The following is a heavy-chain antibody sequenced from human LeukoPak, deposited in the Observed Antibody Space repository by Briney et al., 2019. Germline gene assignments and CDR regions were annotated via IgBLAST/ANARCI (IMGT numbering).Heavy chain of an antibody. CDR1: GGSFSGYY. J-gene: IGHJ4*02. D-gene: IGHD3-10*01. V-gene: IGHV4-34*01. CDR3: ARVEPGSYYNPFDY. Sequence: SDTLSLTCAVYGGSFSGYYWSWIRQPPGKGLEWIGEINHSGSTNYNPSLKSRVTISVDTSKNQFSLKLSSVTAADTAVYYCARVEPGSYYNPFDYWGQGTLVTVSS. CDR2: INHSGST.